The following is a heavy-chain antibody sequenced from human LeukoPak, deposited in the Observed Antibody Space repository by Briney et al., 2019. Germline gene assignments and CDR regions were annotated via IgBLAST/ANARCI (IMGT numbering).Heavy chain of an antibody. Sequence: SETLSLTCSVSGGSISSGGYYWSWIRQHPGKGLEWIGYIYYSGSTYYNPSLKSRVTISVDTYKNQFSLKLSSVTAADTAVYYCARTTDLTLDYGGQGTLVTVSS. D-gene: IGHD4-17*01. CDR3: ARTTDLTLDY. CDR1: GGSISSGGYY. CDR2: IYYSGST. V-gene: IGHV4-31*03. J-gene: IGHJ4*02.